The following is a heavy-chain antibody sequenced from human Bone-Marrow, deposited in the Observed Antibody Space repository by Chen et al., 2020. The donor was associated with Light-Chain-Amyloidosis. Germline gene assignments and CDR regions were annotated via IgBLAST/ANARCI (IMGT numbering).Heavy chain of an antibody. D-gene: IGHD5-12*01. J-gene: IGHJ4*02. CDR1: GYTFPNYW. Sequence: EVQLEQSGPEVKKPGESLKISCKGSGYTFPNYWIGWVRQMPGKGLEWMGVIYHDDSDASYSPSFEGQVSISADKSITTAYRQLRSLKASDTAMYYCARRRDGYNFDYWGQGTPVTVSS. CDR3: ARRRDGYNFDY. CDR2: IYHDDSDA. V-gene: IGHV5-51*01.